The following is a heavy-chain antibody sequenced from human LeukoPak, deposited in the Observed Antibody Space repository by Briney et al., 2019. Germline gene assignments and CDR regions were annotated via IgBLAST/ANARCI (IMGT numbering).Heavy chain of an antibody. CDR3: AKADVDTAMD. Sequence: GGSLRLSCAASGFTVSSNYMSWVRQAPRKGLEWVSYISSSGTTIYYADSVKGRFTISRDNSKNTLYLQMNSLRAEDTAVYYCAKADVDTAMDWGQGTLVTVSS. J-gene: IGHJ4*02. CDR1: GFTVSSNY. D-gene: IGHD5-18*01. V-gene: IGHV3-11*04. CDR2: ISSSGTTI.